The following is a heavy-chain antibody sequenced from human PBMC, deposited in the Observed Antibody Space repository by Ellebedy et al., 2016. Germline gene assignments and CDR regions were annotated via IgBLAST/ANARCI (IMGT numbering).Heavy chain of an antibody. V-gene: IGHV3-33*01. CDR3: ARGDLTVVTPDY. D-gene: IGHD4-23*01. CDR1: GFPFSSHG. CDR2: IWYDGTKR. J-gene: IGHJ4*02. Sequence: GGSLRLXXATSGFPFSSHGFHWVRQSPGKGLEWVAVIWYDGTKRFYADSVQGRFTISRDNSKNTLSLQMDDLRADDTAVYYCARGDLTVVTPDYWGQGVPVTVSS.